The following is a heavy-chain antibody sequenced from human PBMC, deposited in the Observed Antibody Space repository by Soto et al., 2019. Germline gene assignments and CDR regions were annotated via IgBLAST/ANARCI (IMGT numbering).Heavy chain of an antibody. V-gene: IGHV4-30-4*01. CDR1: GGSISSGDYY. CDR2: IYYSGST. Sequence: SETLCLTCTVSGGSISSGDYYWSRIRQPPGKGMKWIGYIYYSGSTYYNPSLKSRVTISVDTSKNQFSLKLSSVTAADTAVYYCARGTYYYDSSGPGELDYWGQGTLVTVSS. CDR3: ARGTYYYDSSGPGELDY. D-gene: IGHD3-22*01. J-gene: IGHJ4*02.